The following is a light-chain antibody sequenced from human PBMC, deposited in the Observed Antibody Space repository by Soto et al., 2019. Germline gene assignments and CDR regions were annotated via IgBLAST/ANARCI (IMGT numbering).Light chain of an antibody. CDR1: SSNIGNNY. V-gene: IGLV1-51*01. Sequence: QSVLTQPPSVSAAPGQKVTISCSGSSSNIGNNYVSWYQQFPGTAPKLLIYDNNKRPSGIPDRFSGSKSGTSATLSITGLQTGDEADYYWGTWDSSLTTGGVFGGGTKLTVL. J-gene: IGLJ2*01. CDR3: GTWDSSLTTGGV. CDR2: DNN.